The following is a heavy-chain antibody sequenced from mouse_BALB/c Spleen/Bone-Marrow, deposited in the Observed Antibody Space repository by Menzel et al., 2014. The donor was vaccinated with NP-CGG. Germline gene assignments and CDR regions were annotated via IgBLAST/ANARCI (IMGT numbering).Heavy chain of an antibody. J-gene: IGHJ4*01. D-gene: IGHD1-1*01. CDR3: ARALHYYGSSYGAMDY. Sequence: VQLQQSGAELARPGASVKLSCKASGYTFTSYWMQWIKQRPGQGLEWIGAIYPGDGDTRFIQKFKGKATLTADKSSSTAYMQLSSLASEDSAVYYCARALHYYGSSYGAMDYWGQGTSVTVSS. V-gene: IGHV1-87*01. CDR2: IYPGDGDT. CDR1: GYTFTSYW.